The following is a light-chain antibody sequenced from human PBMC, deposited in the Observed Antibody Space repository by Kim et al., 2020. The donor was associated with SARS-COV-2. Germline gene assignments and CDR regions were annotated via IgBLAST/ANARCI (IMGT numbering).Light chain of an antibody. Sequence: EIVLTQSPATLSLSPGERATLSCRASQSISRSLAWYQQKPGQAPRLLIHDASNKATGIPARFSGSGSGTDFTLTISSLEPEDFAVYYCQQRSNWPPYTFGQGTKLEI. CDR1: QSISRS. CDR3: QQRSNWPPYT. CDR2: DAS. V-gene: IGKV3-11*01. J-gene: IGKJ2*01.